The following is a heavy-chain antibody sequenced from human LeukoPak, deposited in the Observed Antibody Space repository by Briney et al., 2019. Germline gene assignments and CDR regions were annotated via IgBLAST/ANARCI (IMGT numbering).Heavy chain of an antibody. CDR2: ISSNSRYI. CDR3: ARDGLGSYDY. D-gene: IGHD3-10*01. V-gene: IGHV3-21*01. Sequence: GGSLRLSCAASGFAFSDYTINWVRQAPGKGLEWVSSISSNSRYIYYADSVKGRLTISRDNAENSVYLQMNSLRDEDTAVYFCARDGLGSYDYWGQGTLVTVSS. CDR1: GFAFSDYT. J-gene: IGHJ4*02.